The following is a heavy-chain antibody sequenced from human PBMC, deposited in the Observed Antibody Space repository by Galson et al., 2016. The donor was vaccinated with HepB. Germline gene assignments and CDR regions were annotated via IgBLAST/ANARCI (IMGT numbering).Heavy chain of an antibody. Sequence: SLRLSCAASGITFSSFWMTWVRQAPGKGLEWVANIRPDGSEKFYVDSVKGRFTISRDNAKNSLYLQMNSLSAEDTAVYYCASDRGRHARGGYYYHFGMDVWGQGTTGIVS. CDR1: GITFSSFW. V-gene: IGHV3-7*01. D-gene: IGHD1-26*01. CDR2: IRPDGSEK. CDR3: ASDRGRHARGGYYYHFGMDV. J-gene: IGHJ6*02.